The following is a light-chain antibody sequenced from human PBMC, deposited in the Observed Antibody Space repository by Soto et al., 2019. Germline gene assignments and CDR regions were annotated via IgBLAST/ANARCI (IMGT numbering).Light chain of an antibody. CDR3: QQYGDSPQT. CDR2: ASV. J-gene: IGKJ1*01. CDR1: QSDGSNF. Sequence: ELVLTQSPGSLSLSPGERATLSCKTSQSDGSNFVAWYQHKPGQAPRLLIYASVQRATGIPDRFSGSGFGTDFTLTITRLEPEDFAVYYCQQYGDSPQTFGPGTKVDI. V-gene: IGKV3-20*01.